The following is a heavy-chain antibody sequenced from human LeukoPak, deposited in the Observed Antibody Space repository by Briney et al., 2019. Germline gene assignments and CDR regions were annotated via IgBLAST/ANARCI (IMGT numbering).Heavy chain of an antibody. V-gene: IGHV3-7*03. CDR1: GFSFSSYW. Sequence: QSGGSLRLSCAASGFSFSSYWMSWVRQAPGKGLEWVANIKQDGSEKYYVDSVKGRFTIPRDNAKNSLYLQMDSLRAEDTAVYYCARVLHFWYFDYWGQGTLVTVSS. CDR3: ARVLHFWYFDY. J-gene: IGHJ4*02. CDR2: IKQDGSEK. D-gene: IGHD3-16*01.